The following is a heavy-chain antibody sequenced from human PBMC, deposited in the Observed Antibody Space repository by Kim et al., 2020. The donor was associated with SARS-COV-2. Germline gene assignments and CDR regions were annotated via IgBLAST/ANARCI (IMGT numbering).Heavy chain of an antibody. CDR3: TRGLSRDRDINAPSAD. Sequence: VKGRFTISRDNAKNTLYLEMNSLRSEDTATYYCTRGLSRDRDINAPSADWGQGTLVTVSS. V-gene: IGHV3-74*01. J-gene: IGHJ4*02. D-gene: IGHD2-15*01.